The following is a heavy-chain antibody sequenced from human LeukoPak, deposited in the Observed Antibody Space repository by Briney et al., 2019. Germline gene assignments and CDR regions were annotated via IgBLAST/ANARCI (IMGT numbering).Heavy chain of an antibody. CDR3: ARGIAAAGTDLDY. J-gene: IGHJ4*02. CDR1: GFTFGNYE. Sequence: PGGSLRLSCAASGFTFGNYEIHWVRQAAGKGLEWVSYISSSGSTKYYADSVKGRFTISRDNAKNSLYLQMNSLRVEDTAIYYCARGIAAAGTDLDYWGQGTLVSVSS. V-gene: IGHV3-48*03. D-gene: IGHD6-13*01. CDR2: ISSSGSTK.